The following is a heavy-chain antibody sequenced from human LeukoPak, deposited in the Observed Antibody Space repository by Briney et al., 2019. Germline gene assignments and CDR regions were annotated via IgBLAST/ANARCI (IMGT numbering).Heavy chain of an antibody. CDR1: GLTFSGYA. D-gene: IGHD6-13*01. V-gene: IGHV3-23*01. CDR2: ISGAGGST. J-gene: IGHJ4*02. Sequence: QPGGSLRLSCAASGLTFSGYAMSWVRQAPGKGLEWVSGISGAGGSTYYADSVKGRFTISRDNSKNTLYLQMNSLRPGDTAVYYCAKADPPSSIVAAYPDYWGQGTLVTVSS. CDR3: AKADPPSSIVAAYPDY.